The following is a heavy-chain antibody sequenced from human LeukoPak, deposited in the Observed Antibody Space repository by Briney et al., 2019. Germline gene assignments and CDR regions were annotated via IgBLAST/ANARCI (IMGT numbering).Heavy chain of an antibody. CDR2: IHTSVIT. CDR1: GGSISSYY. D-gene: IGHD6-19*01. Sequence: PSGTLSLTCIVSGGSISSYYWSWIRQPPGKGLEWIGQIHTSVITNYNPSLKSRVAMSVDTSKNQFSLELSSVTAADTAVYYCAGRAQTTGWSFDYWGQGALVTVSS. J-gene: IGHJ4*02. CDR3: AGRAQTTGWSFDY. V-gene: IGHV4-4*07.